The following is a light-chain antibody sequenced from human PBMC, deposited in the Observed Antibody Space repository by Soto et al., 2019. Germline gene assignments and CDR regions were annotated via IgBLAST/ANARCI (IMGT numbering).Light chain of an antibody. CDR2: EVS. CDR1: SSDVGAYNF. Sequence: QSALTQPASVSGSPGQSITISCTGTSSDVGAYNFVSWYQQRPDKAPKLMIYEVSDRPSGVSNRFSGSKSGNTASLTISGLQAEDEADYYCSSYTSSSTEVFGTGTKLTVL. CDR3: SSYTSSSTEV. V-gene: IGLV2-14*01. J-gene: IGLJ1*01.